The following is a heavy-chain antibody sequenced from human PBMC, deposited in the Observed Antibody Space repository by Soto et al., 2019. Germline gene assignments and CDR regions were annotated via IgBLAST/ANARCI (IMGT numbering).Heavy chain of an antibody. CDR3: SRDMGVPAWFDP. V-gene: IGHV1-69*13. CDR1: GGTFSSYA. D-gene: IGHD1-26*01. CDR2: IIPIFGTA. Sequence: VKVSCKASGGTFSSYAISWVRQAPGQGLEWMGGIIPIFGTANYAQKFQGRVTITADESTSTAYMELSSLRSEDTDVYYCSRDMGVPAWFDPWGQGTLVTVSS. J-gene: IGHJ5*02.